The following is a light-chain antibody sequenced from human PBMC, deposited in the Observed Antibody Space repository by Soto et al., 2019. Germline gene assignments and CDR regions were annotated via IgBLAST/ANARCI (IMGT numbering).Light chain of an antibody. CDR1: QSISDW. V-gene: IGKV1-5*03. Sequence: DIQMTQSPSTRSASVGDRVTITCRASQSISDWLAWYQQKPGKAPKLLIYKASSLESGVPSRFSGSGSGTDFTLTISSLQPDHFATYYCQQYNSYSRTLGQGTKVEV. J-gene: IGKJ1*01. CDR2: KAS. CDR3: QQYNSYSRT.